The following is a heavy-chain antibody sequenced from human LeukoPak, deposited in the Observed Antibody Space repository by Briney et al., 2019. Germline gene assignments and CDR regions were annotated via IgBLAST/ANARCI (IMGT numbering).Heavy chain of an antibody. CDR1: GFTFSSYS. CDR3: AKALRRLHAFDI. D-gene: IGHD4-11*01. Sequence: GGSLRLSCAASGFTFSSYSMNWVRQAPGKGLEWVSYISSSSSTIYYADSVKGRFTISRDNSKNTLYLQMNSLRAEDTAVYYCAKALRRLHAFDIWGQGTMVTVSS. V-gene: IGHV3-48*01. CDR2: ISSSSSTI. J-gene: IGHJ3*02.